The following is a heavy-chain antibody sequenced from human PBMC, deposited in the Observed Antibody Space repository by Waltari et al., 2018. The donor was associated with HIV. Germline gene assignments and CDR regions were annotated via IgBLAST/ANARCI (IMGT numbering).Heavy chain of an antibody. J-gene: IGHJ2*01. CDR2: NIPVFGTT. D-gene: IGHD2-15*01. CDR1: GGTFNNYA. CDR3: ARMATVVDWYFDL. Sequence: QVQLVQSGAEVKKPGSSVKVSCKASGGTFNNYAITWVRQAPGQGLEWMGGNIPVFGTTNYAQKFQGRLTIIADESTSTGYMELSSLRSEDTAVYYCARMATVVDWYFDLWGRGTLVTVSS. V-gene: IGHV1-69*01.